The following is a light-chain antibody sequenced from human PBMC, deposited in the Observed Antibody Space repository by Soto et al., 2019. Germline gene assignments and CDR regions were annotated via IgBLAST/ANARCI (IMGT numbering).Light chain of an antibody. CDR1: QSISNW. CDR3: QQYMSYS. Sequence: DIQMTQSPSTLPASVGDRVTITCRASQSISNWLALYQQKPGTAPKLLIYHASTLESGVPSRFSGSGSGTEFTLTISSLQPDDFATYYCQQYMSYSFGQGTKVDNK. CDR2: HAS. J-gene: IGKJ1*01. V-gene: IGKV1-5*01.